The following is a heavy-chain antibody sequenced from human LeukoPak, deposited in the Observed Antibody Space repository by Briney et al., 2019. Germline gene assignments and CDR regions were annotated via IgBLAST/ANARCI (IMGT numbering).Heavy chain of an antibody. Sequence: ASVKVSCKASGYTFTSYGISWVRQAPGQGLEWMGWISAYNGNTNYAQKLQGRVTMITDTSTSTAYMELRSLRTDDTAVYYCARDESHYFLDYWGQGTLVTVSS. D-gene: IGHD3-9*01. V-gene: IGHV1-18*01. CDR1: GYTFTSYG. CDR3: ARDESHYFLDY. CDR2: ISAYNGNT. J-gene: IGHJ4*02.